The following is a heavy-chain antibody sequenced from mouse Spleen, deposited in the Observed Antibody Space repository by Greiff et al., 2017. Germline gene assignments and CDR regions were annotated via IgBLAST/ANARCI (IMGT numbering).Heavy chain of an antibody. CDR3: ARDRDSYYSYGAWFAY. D-gene: IGHD2-12*01. CDR1: GYSITSGYY. J-gene: IGHJ3*01. Sequence: EVKLMESGPGLVKPSQSLSLTCSVSGYSITSGYYWNWIRQFPGNKLEWMGYISYDGSNNYNPSLKNRISITRDTSKNQFFLKLNSVTTEDTATYYCARDRDSYYSYGAWFAYWGQGTMVTVSA. CDR2: ISYDGSN. V-gene: IGHV3-6*01.